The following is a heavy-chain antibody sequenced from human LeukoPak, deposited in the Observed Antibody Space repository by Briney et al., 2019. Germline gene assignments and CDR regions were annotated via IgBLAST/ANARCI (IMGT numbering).Heavy chain of an antibody. D-gene: IGHD3-22*01. V-gene: IGHV1-2*02. J-gene: IGHJ1*01. CDR1: GYTFTAYY. Sequence: ASVKVSCKASGYTFTAYYIHWVRQAPGQGLEWMGWINPNSGGTNSAQKFQGRVTMTRDTSIITAYMKLSRLRSDDTAVYFCARGYYDSSDYEYFQHWGQGTLVTVSS. CDR3: ARGYYDSSDYEYFQH. CDR2: INPNSGGT.